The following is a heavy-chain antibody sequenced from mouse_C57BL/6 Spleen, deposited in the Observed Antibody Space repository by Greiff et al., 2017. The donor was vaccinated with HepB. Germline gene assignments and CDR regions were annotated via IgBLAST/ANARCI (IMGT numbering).Heavy chain of an antibody. J-gene: IGHJ4*01. CDR2: IRNKANGYTT. V-gene: IGHV7-3*01. CDR1: GFTFTDYY. Sequence: EVKLVESGGGLVQPGGSLSLSCAASGFTFTDYYMSWVRQPPGKALEWLGFIRNKANGYTTEYSASVKGRFTISRDNSQSILYLQMNALRAEDSATYYCARSDSFYAMDYWGQGTSVTVSS. CDR3: ARSDSFYAMDY.